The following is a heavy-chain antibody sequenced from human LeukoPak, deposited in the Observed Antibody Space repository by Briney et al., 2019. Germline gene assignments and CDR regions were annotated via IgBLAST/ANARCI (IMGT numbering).Heavy chain of an antibody. J-gene: IGHJ6*03. V-gene: IGHV1-8*01. D-gene: IGHD2-15*01. Sequence: ASVKVSCKASGYTFTSYDINWVRQATGQGLEWMGWMNPNSGNTGYAQKFQGRVTITRNTSISTVYMELSSLRSEDTAVYYCARRRGGGSYDYYYYYMDVWGKGTTVTVSS. CDR2: MNPNSGNT. CDR3: ARRRGGGSYDYYYYYMDV. CDR1: GYTFTSYD.